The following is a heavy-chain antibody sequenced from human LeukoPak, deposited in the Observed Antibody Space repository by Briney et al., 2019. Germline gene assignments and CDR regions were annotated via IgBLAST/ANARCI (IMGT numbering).Heavy chain of an antibody. J-gene: IGHJ4*02. D-gene: IGHD4-17*01. CDR1: GFTFSSYG. CDR2: IWYDGSNK. CDR3: AKDRSWTTVPEY. V-gene: IGHV3-33*06. Sequence: AGGSLRLSCAASGFTFSSYGMHWVRQAPGKGLEWVAVIWYDGSNKYYADSVKGRFTISRDNSKNTLYLQMNSLRAEDTAVYYCAKDRSWTTVPEYWGQGTLVTVSS.